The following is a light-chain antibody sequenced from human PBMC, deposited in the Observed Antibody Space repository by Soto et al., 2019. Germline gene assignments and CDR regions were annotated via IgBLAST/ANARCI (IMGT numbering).Light chain of an antibody. CDR2: AAS. V-gene: IGKV1-9*01. CDR1: QGISSY. Sequence: IQLTQSPSFLSTSVGDRVTTTCRDSQGISSYLAWYQQKPGKAPKLLIYAASTLQSGVPSRFSGSGSGTEFTLTISSLQPEDFATYYCQQLNSYPSFGGGTKVDIK. J-gene: IGKJ4*01. CDR3: QQLNSYPS.